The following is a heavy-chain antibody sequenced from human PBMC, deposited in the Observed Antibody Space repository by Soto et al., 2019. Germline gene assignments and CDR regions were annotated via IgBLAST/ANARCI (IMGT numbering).Heavy chain of an antibody. CDR3: AKDKGKELGGYDREGYFDY. J-gene: IGHJ4*02. V-gene: IGHV3-23*01. Sequence: EVQLLESGGGLVQPGGSLRLSCAASGFTFSSYAMSWVRQATGKGLEWVSAIRGSGGRTYYADSVKGRFTISRENSKNTLYLQMNSLRAEATAVYYCAKDKGKELGGYDREGYFDYWGQGTLVTVSS. D-gene: IGHD5-12*01. CDR1: GFTFSSYA. CDR2: IRGSGGRT.